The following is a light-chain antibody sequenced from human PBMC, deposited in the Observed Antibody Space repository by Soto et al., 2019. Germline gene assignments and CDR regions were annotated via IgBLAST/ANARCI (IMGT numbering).Light chain of an antibody. J-gene: IGLJ2*01. V-gene: IGLV1-40*01. CDR1: SSNIGAGFD. Sequence: QSVLTQPPSVSGAPGQRVTISCTGSSSNIGAGFDVYWYQHLPATAPKLLIYDNTNRPSGVPDRFSGSKSGTSASLAITGLQAEDEADYYCQSYDSSLSAVVFGGVTKLTVL. CDR2: DNT. CDR3: QSYDSSLSAVV.